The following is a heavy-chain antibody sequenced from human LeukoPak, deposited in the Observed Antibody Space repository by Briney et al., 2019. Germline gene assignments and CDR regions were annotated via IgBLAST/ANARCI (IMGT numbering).Heavy chain of an antibody. D-gene: IGHD2-2*01. CDR2: ISSSGSTI. J-gene: IGHJ6*03. Sequence: TGGSLRLSCAASGFTFSDYYMSWIRQAPGKGLEWVSYISSSGSTIYYADSVKGRFTISRDNAKNSLYLQMNSLRAEDTAVYYCARESTYYYYMDVWGKGTTVTVSS. CDR1: GFTFSDYY. CDR3: ARESTYYYYMDV. V-gene: IGHV3-11*04.